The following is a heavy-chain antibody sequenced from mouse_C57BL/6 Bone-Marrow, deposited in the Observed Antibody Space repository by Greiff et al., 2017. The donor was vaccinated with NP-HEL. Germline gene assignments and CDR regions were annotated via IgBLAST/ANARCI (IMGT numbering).Heavy chain of an antibody. CDR2: ISSGGSYT. CDR1: GFTFSSYG. J-gene: IGHJ2*01. D-gene: IGHD2-1*01. CDR3: ARRGYGNFYYFDY. V-gene: IGHV5-6*01. Sequence: EVQRVESGGDLVKPGGSLKLSCAASGFTFSSYGMSWVRQTPDKRLEWVATISSGGSYTYYPDSVKGRFTISRDNAKNTLYLQMSSLKSEDTAMYYCARRGYGNFYYFDYWGQGTTLTVSA.